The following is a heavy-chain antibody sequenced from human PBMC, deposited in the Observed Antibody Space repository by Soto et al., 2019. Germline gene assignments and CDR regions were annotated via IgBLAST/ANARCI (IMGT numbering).Heavy chain of an antibody. CDR1: GGSFSGCY. CDR3: ARAAPRYCSGGSCSSGRDY. D-gene: IGHD2-15*01. J-gene: IGHJ4*02. V-gene: IGHV4-34*01. Sequence: SEALSLTCAVYGGSFSGCYWRWIRQPPGKGLGWIGEINHTGSTNYNPSRKSRVTISGDTSKNQFSLKLSSVTAADTAVYYCARAAPRYCSGGSCSSGRDYWGQGTLVTVS. CDR2: INHTGST.